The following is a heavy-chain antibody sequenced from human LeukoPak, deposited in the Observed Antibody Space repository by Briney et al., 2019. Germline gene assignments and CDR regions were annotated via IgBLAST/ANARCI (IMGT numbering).Heavy chain of an antibody. V-gene: IGHV3-21*01. J-gene: IGHJ4*02. D-gene: IGHD6-13*01. CDR1: GFTFSSYS. Sequence: GGSLRLSCAASGFTFSSYSMNWVRQAPGKGLEWVSSISSSSSYIYYADSVKGRFTISRDNSKNTLFLQLNSLRAEDTAVYYCAKSIASAGDYWGQGTLVTVSS. CDR2: ISSSSSYI. CDR3: AKSIASAGDY.